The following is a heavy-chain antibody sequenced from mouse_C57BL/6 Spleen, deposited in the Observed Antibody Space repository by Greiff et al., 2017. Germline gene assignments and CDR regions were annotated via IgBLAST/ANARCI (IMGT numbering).Heavy chain of an antibody. CDR2: IYPEDGDT. D-gene: IGHD1-1*01. J-gene: IGHJ2*01. CDR3: TTVVASYYFDD. V-gene: IGHV14-1*01. Sequence: VQLQQSGAELVRPGASVKLSCTASGFNIKDYYMHWVKQRPEQGLEWIGRIYPEDGDTEYDAKFQGKATMTADTSSSTAYLQLSSLTSEDTGVYYCTTVVASYYFDDWGTGTTLTVSS. CDR1: GFNIKDYY.